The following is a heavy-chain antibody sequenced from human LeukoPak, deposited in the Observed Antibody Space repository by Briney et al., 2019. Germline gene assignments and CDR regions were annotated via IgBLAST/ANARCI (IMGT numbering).Heavy chain of an antibody. Sequence: GGSLRLSCAASGFTLSRYGMSWVRQAPGKGLEWVSGIHRNGGSTGYADSVKGRFTISRDNAKNSLYLQMNSLRAEDTALYHCARGNSNFDYWGQGTLVTVSS. D-gene: IGHD1-7*01. CDR3: ARGNSNFDY. CDR2: IHRNGGST. J-gene: IGHJ4*02. V-gene: IGHV3-20*01. CDR1: GFTLSRYG.